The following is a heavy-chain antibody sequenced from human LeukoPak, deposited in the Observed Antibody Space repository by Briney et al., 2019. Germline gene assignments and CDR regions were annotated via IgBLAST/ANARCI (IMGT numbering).Heavy chain of an antibody. D-gene: IGHD3-16*02. CDR1: GGSIDSANW. J-gene: IGHJ4*02. CDR2: IHHDGRI. Sequence: SETLSLTCDVSGGSIDSANWWNWVRQPPGKGLEWIGEIHHDGRINYNPSLKSRVTLSVDKSKNQFSLRLNSVTAADTAMYYCARSHDHLWGNYPDYWGQGTLVTVSS. CDR3: ARSHDHLWGNYPDY. V-gene: IGHV4/OR15-8*01.